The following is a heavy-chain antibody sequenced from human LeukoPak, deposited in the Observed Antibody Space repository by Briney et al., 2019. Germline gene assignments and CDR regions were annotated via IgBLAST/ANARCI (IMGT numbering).Heavy chain of an antibody. Sequence: GGSLRLSCAASGFTFSTYAVTWVRQAPGKGLEWVSTISGSGDSTYYADSVKGRFTISRDNSKDTLYLQMSSVRVDDTAVYYCARLKLGAYFDLWGRGTLVTVSS. V-gene: IGHV3-23*01. J-gene: IGHJ2*01. CDR2: ISGSGDST. D-gene: IGHD3-16*01. CDR1: GFTFSTYA. CDR3: ARLKLGAYFDL.